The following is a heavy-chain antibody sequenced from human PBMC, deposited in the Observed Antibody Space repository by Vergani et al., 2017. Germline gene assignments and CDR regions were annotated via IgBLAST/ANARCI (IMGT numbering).Heavy chain of an antibody. D-gene: IGHD2-2*01. CDR3: ARRIVVVPGIPRVDLLGP. CDR2: IWSKPYGGTT. J-gene: IGHJ5*02. Sequence: EVHLVESGGGLVKPGRSLRLSCSGSGFTLGDYAMTWVRQAPGKGLEWVAFIWSKPYGGTTEYAASVKGRFTISRDDSRGTVDLQMDRLESADTDVYDCARRIVVVPGIPRVDLLGPWGPGTLVTVSS. V-gene: IGHV3-49*04. CDR1: GFTLGDYA.